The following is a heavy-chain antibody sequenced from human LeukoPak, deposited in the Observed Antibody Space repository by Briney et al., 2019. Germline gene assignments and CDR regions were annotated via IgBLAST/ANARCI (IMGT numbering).Heavy chain of an antibody. CDR3: ARDHGYFGMDV. V-gene: IGHV4-59*01. CDR1: GGSFSGYY. CDR2: TSYSGNT. J-gene: IGHJ6*02. Sequence: SETLSLTCAVYGGSFSGYYWNWIRQPPGKGLEWIGYTSYSGNTIYNPSLKSRVTISIDPFKNQLSLKVTSVTAADTAVYYCARDHGYFGMDVWGQGTTVTISS.